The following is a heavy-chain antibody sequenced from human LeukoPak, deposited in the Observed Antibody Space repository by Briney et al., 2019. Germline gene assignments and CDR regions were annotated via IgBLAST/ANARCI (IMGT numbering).Heavy chain of an antibody. CDR1: GGSISGYY. V-gene: IGHV4-4*07. D-gene: IGHD2-8*01. J-gene: IGHJ5*02. CDR2: IHTSGST. Sequence: SETLSLTCTVSGGSISGYYWSWIRQPAGKGLEWIGRIHTSGSTNYNPSLKSRVTMSVDTSKNQFSLKLSSVTAADTAVYYCAREPPRGHMVYAMSWGQGTLVTVSS. CDR3: AREPPRGHMVYAMS.